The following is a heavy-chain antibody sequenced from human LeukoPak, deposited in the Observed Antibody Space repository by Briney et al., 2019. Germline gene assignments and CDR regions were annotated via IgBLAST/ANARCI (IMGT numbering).Heavy chain of an antibody. CDR3: ARELVSSGTGYFDL. CDR2: ITGSTTWT. CDR1: GFSFSNSW. Sequence: GGSLRLSCAASGFSFSNSWMHWVRQAPGKGLQWVSGITGSTTWTYYAASVKGRFTVSRDNSQNTLHLQMNSLRADDTAVYYCARELVSSGTGYFDLWGRGTLVTVSS. D-gene: IGHD3-10*02. V-gene: IGHV3-23*01. J-gene: IGHJ2*01.